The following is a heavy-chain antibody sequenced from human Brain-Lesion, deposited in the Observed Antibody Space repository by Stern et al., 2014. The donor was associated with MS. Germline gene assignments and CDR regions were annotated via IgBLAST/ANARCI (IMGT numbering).Heavy chain of an antibody. V-gene: IGHV4-61*02. CDR2: IYTTGST. CDR1: GGSVGSGSYD. Sequence: VQLVESVPGLVKPSQTLSLTCTVSGGSVGSGSYDWSWIRQPAGKGLEWIGRIYTTGSTYYNPSLKSRVSISIDTSKNPFSLKLPSVTAADTAVYYCARDKEDTNMAFRYFDNWGQGTLVTVSS. CDR3: ARDKEDTNMAFRYFDN. J-gene: IGHJ4*02. D-gene: IGHD5-18*01.